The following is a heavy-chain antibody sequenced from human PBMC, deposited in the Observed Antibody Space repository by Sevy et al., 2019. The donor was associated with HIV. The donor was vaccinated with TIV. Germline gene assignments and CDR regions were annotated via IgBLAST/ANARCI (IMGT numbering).Heavy chain of an antibody. D-gene: IGHD1-7*01. CDR2: IYHSGST. J-gene: IGHJ5*02. V-gene: IGHV4-38-2*02. CDR1: VYSISSGYN. CDR3: ARDRNWNYAGDWFDP. Sequence: SETLSLTCTVSVYSISSGYNWGWIRQPPGKGLEWIASIYHSGSTYYNPSLKSRVTISVDTSKNQFSLRLNSVTAADTAVYYCARDRNWNYAGDWFDPWGQGTLVTVSS.